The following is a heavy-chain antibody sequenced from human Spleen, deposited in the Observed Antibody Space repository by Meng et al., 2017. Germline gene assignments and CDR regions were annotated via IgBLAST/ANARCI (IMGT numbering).Heavy chain of an antibody. CDR1: GYTYTHHG. D-gene: IGHD5-24*01. Sequence: QVQLVQSGAEVRKPGASVKVSCKASGYTYTHHGIGWVRHAPGQGLEWMGILNPSVGSTTYAQKFEGRVTMTRDTSTSTVYLEVSSLTSEDTAVYYCVRELRDTLYFDYWGQGTLVTVSS. J-gene: IGHJ4*02. CDR2: LNPSVGST. V-gene: IGHV1-46*03. CDR3: VRELRDTLYFDY.